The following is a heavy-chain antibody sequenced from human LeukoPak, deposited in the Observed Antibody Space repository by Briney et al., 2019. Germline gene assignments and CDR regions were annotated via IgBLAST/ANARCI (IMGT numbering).Heavy chain of an antibody. CDR1: GFTFNRYG. CDR3: ARGGESDHDFDSTGFYWFDS. D-gene: IGHD3-22*01. CDR2: IWYDGSTE. Sequence: PGRSLRLSCAASGFTFNRYGMHWVRQAPGKGLEWVAIIWYDGSTEYYADSVKGRFTISRDNAKNSLYLQMNSLRAEDTAVYYCARGGESDHDFDSTGFYWFDSWGQGTLVTVSS. J-gene: IGHJ5*01. V-gene: IGHV3-33*01.